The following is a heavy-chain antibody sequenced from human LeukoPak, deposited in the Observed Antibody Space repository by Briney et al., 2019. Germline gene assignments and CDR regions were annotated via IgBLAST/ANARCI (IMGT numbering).Heavy chain of an antibody. D-gene: IGHD3-22*01. Sequence: GGSLRLSCAASGFTFSDYYMSWIRQAPGKGLEWVSYISSSGSTIYYADSVKGRFTISRDNAKNSLYLQMNSLRAEDTAVYYCARDRRYYYDSSGYNDYWGQGTLVTVSS. CDR2: ISSSGSTI. CDR1: GFTFSDYY. J-gene: IGHJ4*02. V-gene: IGHV3-11*04. CDR3: ARDRRYYYDSSGYNDY.